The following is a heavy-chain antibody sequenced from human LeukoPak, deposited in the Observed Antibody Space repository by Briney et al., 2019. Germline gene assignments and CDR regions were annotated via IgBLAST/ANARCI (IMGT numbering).Heavy chain of an antibody. CDR2: INPNSGGT. CDR1: GYTFTGYY. Sequence: ASVKVSCKASGYTFTGYYMHWVRQAPGQGLEWMGWINPNSGGTNYAQKFQGRVTMTRDTSISTAYMELSRLRSDDTAVYYCARGSEDFWSGYSPSYWGQGTLVGVCS. CDR3: ARGSEDFWSGYSPSY. D-gene: IGHD3-3*01. J-gene: IGHJ4*02. V-gene: IGHV1-2*02.